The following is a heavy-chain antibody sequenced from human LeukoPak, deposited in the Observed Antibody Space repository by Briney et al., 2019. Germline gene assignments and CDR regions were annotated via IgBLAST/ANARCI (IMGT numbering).Heavy chain of an antibody. D-gene: IGHD4-23*01. V-gene: IGHV4-38-2*01. CDR3: ARLVRSYYFDY. J-gene: IGHJ4*02. CDR2: IYHSGST. CDR1: GCSISSGYY. Sequence: PSETLSLTCAVSGCSISSGYYWGWIRQPPGKGLEWIGSIYHSGSTYYNPSLKSRVTISVDTSKNQFSLKLSSVTAADTAVYYCARLVRSYYFDYWGQGTLVTVSS.